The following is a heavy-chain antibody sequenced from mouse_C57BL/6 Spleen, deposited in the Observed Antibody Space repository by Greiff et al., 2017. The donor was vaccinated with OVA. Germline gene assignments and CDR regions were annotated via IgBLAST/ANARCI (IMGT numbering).Heavy chain of an antibody. CDR2: ISYDGSN. CDR3: ARDGSSYWYFDV. CDR1: GYSITSGYY. V-gene: IGHV3-6*01. D-gene: IGHD1-1*01. J-gene: IGHJ1*03. Sequence: DVHLVESGPGLVKPSQSLSLTCSVTGYSITSGYYWNWIRQFPGNKLEWMGYISYDGSNNYNPSLKNRISITRDTSKNQFFLKLNSVTTEDTATYYCARDGSSYWYFDVWGTGTTVTVSS.